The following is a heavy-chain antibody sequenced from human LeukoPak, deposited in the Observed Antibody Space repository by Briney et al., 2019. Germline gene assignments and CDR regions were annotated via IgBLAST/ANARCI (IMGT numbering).Heavy chain of an antibody. CDR2: ISSSGSTI. Sequence: GGSLRLSCAASGFTFSSYEMNWVRQAPRKGLEWVSYISSSGSTIYYADSVKGRFTISRDNAKNSLYLQMNSLRAEDTAVYYCARDNYYDSSGYYDYWGQGTLVTVSS. J-gene: IGHJ4*02. D-gene: IGHD3-22*01. V-gene: IGHV3-48*03. CDR1: GFTFSSYE. CDR3: ARDNYYDSSGYYDY.